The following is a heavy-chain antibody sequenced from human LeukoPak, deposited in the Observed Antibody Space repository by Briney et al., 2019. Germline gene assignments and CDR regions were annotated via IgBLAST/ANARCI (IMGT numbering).Heavy chain of an antibody. CDR1: GYTLTELS. D-gene: IGHD2-15*01. V-gene: IGHV1-24*01. Sequence: ASVKVSCKVSGYTLTELSMHWVRQAPGKGLEWMGGFDPEDGETIYAQKFQGRVTMTEDTSTDTAYMELSSLRSEDTAVYYCATAGIVVVVAARYYFDYWSQGTLVTVSS. CDR3: ATAGIVVVVAARYYFDY. CDR2: FDPEDGET. J-gene: IGHJ4*02.